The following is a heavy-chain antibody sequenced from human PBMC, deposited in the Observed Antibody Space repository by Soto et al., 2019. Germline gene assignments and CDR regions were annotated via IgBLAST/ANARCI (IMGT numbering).Heavy chain of an antibody. CDR3: ANSFFPEAPLDY. J-gene: IGHJ4*02. CDR1: GITLSSYA. D-gene: IGHD3-3*02. V-gene: IGHV3-23*01. CDR2: INSSGGST. Sequence: EVQLLESGGGLVRPGGSLRLSCAASGITLSSYAVTWLRQAPGKGLEWVGGINSSGGSTSYAVAVKGRFPISRDNSKSTVSLLMNSLKSEDTAIYYCANSFFPEAPLDYWGRGTLVTVSS.